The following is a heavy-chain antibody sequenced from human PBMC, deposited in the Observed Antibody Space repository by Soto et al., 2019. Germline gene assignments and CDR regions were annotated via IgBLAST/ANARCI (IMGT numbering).Heavy chain of an antibody. CDR2: IIPILGIA. V-gene: IGHV1-69*04. CDR1: GGTFSSYT. CDR3: ARDETGYSYGRRHNWFDP. Sequence: EASVKVSCKASGGTFSSYTISWVRQAPGQGLEWMGRIIPILGIANYAQKFQGRVTITADKSTSTAYMELSSLRSEDTAVYYCARDETGYSYGRRHNWFDPWGQGTLVTVSS. D-gene: IGHD5-18*01. J-gene: IGHJ5*02.